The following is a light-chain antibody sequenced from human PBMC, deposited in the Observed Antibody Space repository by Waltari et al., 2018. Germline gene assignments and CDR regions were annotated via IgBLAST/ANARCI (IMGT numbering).Light chain of an antibody. CDR2: GAS. J-gene: IGKJ2*01. CDR1: QSVRSSY. Sequence: EIVLTQSPGTLSLSPGERATLSCRASQSVRSSYLAWYQQKPSQAPRLLLYGASSRATGIPDRFSGSGSGTDFTLTISRLEPEDFAVYYCQQYGSSPRNTFGQGTKLEIK. V-gene: IGKV3-20*01. CDR3: QQYGSSPRNT.